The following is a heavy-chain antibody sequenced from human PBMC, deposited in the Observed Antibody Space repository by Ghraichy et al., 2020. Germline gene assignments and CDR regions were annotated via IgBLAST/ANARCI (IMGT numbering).Heavy chain of an antibody. CDR1: GYTFTNYN. Sequence: ASVKVSCKASGYTFTNYNVNWVRQAPGQGLEWIGWIRTYNGNTNYAQKFQGRVTMTTDTSTNTAYMELRSLRSDDTAVYYCARDDSSGYYPFDYWGQGTLVTVSS. V-gene: IGHV1-18*01. D-gene: IGHD3-22*01. CDR3: ARDDSSGYYPFDY. J-gene: IGHJ4*02. CDR2: IRTYNGNT.